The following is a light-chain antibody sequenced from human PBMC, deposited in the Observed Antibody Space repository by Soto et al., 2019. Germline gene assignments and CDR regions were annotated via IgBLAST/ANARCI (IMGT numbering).Light chain of an antibody. CDR1: QTISTW. CDR3: QQSETYPLT. V-gene: IGKV1-5*01. CDR2: DAS. J-gene: IGKJ5*01. Sequence: DIQMTQSPSTLSASVGDRVTITCRASQTISTWLAWYQHKPGKAPNLLIYDASTLMSGVPSRFSGSGSGTEFTLTISSLQPGDFATYYCQQSETYPLTFGQGTRLEIK.